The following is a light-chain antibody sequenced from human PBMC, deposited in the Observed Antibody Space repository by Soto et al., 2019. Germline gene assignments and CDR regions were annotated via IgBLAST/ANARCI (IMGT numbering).Light chain of an antibody. CDR3: QQYYNYPRT. J-gene: IGKJ1*01. CDR2: AAS. V-gene: IGKV1-8*01. CDR1: QGISSY. Sequence: AIRMTQSPSSLSASTGDRVTITCRASQGISSYLAWYQQKTGKAPKLLIYAASTLQSGVPSRFRGSGSGTDFTLTFSCLQSEDFETYYCQQYYNYPRTFGQGTKVDIK.